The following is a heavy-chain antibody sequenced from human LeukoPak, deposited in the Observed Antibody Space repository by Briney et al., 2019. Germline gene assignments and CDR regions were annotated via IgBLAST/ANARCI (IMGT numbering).Heavy chain of an antibody. Sequence: AGGSLRLSCAASGFTFSSYWMSWVRQAPGKGLEWVANIQQDGSEKYYVDSVKGRFTISRDNAKNSLYLQMNSLRAEDTAVYYCAKVTYGSGTYGAFDSWGQGTLVTVSS. D-gene: IGHD3-10*01. CDR1: GFTFSSYW. J-gene: IGHJ4*02. V-gene: IGHV3-7*01. CDR2: IQQDGSEK. CDR3: AKVTYGSGTYGAFDS.